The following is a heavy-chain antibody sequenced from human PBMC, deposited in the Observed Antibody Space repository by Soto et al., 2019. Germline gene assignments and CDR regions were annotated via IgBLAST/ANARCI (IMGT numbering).Heavy chain of an antibody. J-gene: IGHJ4*02. Sequence: QVQLQESGPGLVKPSQTMSLTCTVSGGSISRGGYYWSWIGQHPGKGLEWLGYIYYSGSAYYNPFLKSRVTISLDTYKNQSSLNLSSVTAADTAVYYCARDPLTWGQGTLVTFSS. CDR3: ARDPLT. V-gene: IGHV4-31*03. CDR1: GGSISRGGYY. CDR2: IYYSGSA.